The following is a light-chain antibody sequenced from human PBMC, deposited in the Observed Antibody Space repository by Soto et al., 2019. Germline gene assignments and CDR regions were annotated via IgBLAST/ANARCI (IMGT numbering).Light chain of an antibody. CDR3: QQLNSYSLT. J-gene: IGKJ4*01. Sequence: DIQMTQSPSTLSASVGYRFTITCRASQSISSWLAWYQQKPGKAPKLLIYDASSLESGVPSRFSGSGSGTEFTLTISSLQPDDFATYYCQQLNSYSLTFGGGTTVDIK. CDR1: QSISSW. V-gene: IGKV1-5*01. CDR2: DAS.